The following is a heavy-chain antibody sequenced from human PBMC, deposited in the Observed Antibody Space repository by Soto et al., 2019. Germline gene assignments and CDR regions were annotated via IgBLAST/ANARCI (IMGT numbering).Heavy chain of an antibody. D-gene: IGHD3-22*01. CDR2: IYHSGST. CDR1: GGSISSSNW. CDR3: ARCPDSSGYYPRWYYYGMDV. Sequence: QVQLQESGPGLVKPSGTLSLTCAVSGGSISSSNWWSWVRHPPGKALEWIRGIYHSGSTNYNPSLKSRVTMSVDKSKNPFSLKLSSVTAADTAVYYCARCPDSSGYYPRWYYYGMDVWGQGTTVTVSS. V-gene: IGHV4-4*02. J-gene: IGHJ6*02.